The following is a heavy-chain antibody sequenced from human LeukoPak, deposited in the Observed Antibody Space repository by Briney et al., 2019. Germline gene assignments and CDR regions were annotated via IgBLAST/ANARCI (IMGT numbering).Heavy chain of an antibody. D-gene: IGHD2-15*01. CDR3: ARHWSHSVAQFGRSYWFDP. CDR2: MDTSEHT. CDR1: CRHLSVHH. V-gene: IGHV4-4*07. J-gene: IGHJ5*02. Sequence: SDTLSHTHILSCRHLSVHHWRCLPPPAGKTLECFAHMDTSEHTNYESSLMSRVTMSVVTSKDQFSLRLTSVTAADTAVYYCARHWSHSVAQFGRSYWFDPWGQGTLVTVSS.